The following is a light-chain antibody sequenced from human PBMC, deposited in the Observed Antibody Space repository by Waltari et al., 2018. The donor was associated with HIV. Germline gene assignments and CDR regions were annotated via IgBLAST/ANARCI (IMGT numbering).Light chain of an antibody. J-gene: IGLJ2*01. CDR3: AAWDDSLSGSVV. V-gene: IGLV1-44*01. CDR1: NSNIGRYA. CDR2: SNT. Sequence: QSVLTQPPSASGAPGQRVSISCSGGNSNIGRYAVSWYQQLPGTAPKLLIYSNTQRPAGCPDRFSGSKSGTSASRAIGGLQSEDEADYYCAAWDDSLSGSVVFGGGTKLTVL.